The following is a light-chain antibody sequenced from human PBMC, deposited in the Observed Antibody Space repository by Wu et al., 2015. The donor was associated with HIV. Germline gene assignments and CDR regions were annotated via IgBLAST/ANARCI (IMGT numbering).Light chain of an antibody. Sequence: DIQMTQSPSSLSASVGDRVTITCRASQSIINWYQQKPGKAPKLLIDAASSLQSGVPSRFSGSGSGTDFTLTISSLQPEDFATYYCQQSYNTPLTSVGGTEGGDQT. CDR3: QQSYNTPLT. J-gene: IGKJ4*01. CDR1: QSI. V-gene: IGKV1-39*01. CDR2: AAS.